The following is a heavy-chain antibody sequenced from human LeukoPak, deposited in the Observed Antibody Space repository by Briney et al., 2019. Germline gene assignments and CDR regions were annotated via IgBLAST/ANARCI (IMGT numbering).Heavy chain of an antibody. Sequence: PGGSLRLSCAASGFTFSSYSMNWVRQAPGKGLEWVSSISSSSSYIYYADSVKGRFTISRDNSKNTLYLQMNSLRAEDTAVYYCAKDYYDSSGYTDYWGQGTLVTVSS. CDR2: ISSSSSYI. CDR1: GFTFSSYS. D-gene: IGHD3-22*01. V-gene: IGHV3-21*04. CDR3: AKDYYDSSGYTDY. J-gene: IGHJ4*02.